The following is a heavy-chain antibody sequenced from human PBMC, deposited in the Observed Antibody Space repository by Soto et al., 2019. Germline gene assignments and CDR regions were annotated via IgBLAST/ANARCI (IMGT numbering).Heavy chain of an antibody. D-gene: IGHD6-19*01. J-gene: IGHJ4*02. CDR1: GFTLCSSG. CDR3: ARDRSSGWYRGYFDY. Sequence: GGSLRLSCAASGFTLCSSGMSWVRQAPGKGLEWVANIKQDGSEKYYVDSVKGRFTISRDNAKNSLYLQMNSLRAEDTAVYYCARDRSSGWYRGYFDYWGQGTLVTVSS. CDR2: IKQDGSEK. V-gene: IGHV3-7*01.